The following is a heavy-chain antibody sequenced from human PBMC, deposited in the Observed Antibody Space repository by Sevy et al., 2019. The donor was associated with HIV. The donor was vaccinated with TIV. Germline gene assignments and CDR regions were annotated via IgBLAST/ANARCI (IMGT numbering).Heavy chain of an antibody. CDR3: ARDHNFVLDF. J-gene: IGHJ4*02. D-gene: IGHD1-20*01. CDR2: TYYRSTWHK. Sequence: SQTLSLTCAISGDTVSSDSAAWNWIRQSPARGLEWLGRTYYRSTWHKDYATSLNSRMTINPDTSKNQLSLQLKSVAPEDTAVYYCARDHNFVLDFWGQGILVTVSS. CDR1: GDTVSSDSAA. V-gene: IGHV6-1*01.